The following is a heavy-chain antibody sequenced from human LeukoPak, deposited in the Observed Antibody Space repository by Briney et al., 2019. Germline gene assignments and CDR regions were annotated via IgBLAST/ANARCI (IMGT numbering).Heavy chain of an antibody. V-gene: IGHV3-30*18. Sequence: TGGSLRLSCAASGFTFNAYGIYWVRQAPGKGLECVAVISYDGNDKYYTDSVKGRFTISRDNSKRTVSLQMNSLRYDDTAVYYCAKARSPRGSFYYSMGVWGQGTTVTVSS. CDR1: GFTFNAYG. J-gene: IGHJ6*02. CDR3: AKARSPRGSFYYSMGV. CDR2: ISYDGNDK. D-gene: IGHD3-10*01.